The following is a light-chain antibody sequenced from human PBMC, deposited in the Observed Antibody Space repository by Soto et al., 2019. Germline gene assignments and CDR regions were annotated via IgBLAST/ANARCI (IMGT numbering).Light chain of an antibody. Sequence: QSALTQPRSVSGSPGQSVSISCTGTTSDVGSYNYVSWYQQHPGKAPRLMIYDVRKRPSGVPDRFSGSKSGNTASLTISGLRAEDEADYYCCSYAGSYVWVFSGGTKVTVL. CDR1: TSDVGSYNY. V-gene: IGLV2-11*01. J-gene: IGLJ3*02. CDR3: CSYAGSYVWV. CDR2: DVR.